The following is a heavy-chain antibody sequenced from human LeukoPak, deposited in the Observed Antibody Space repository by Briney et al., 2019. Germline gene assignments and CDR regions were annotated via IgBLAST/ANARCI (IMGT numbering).Heavy chain of an antibody. CDR3: TSRYCTTTNCYSFDI. CDR1: GFSFSTYS. J-gene: IGHJ3*02. D-gene: IGHD2-2*01. Sequence: PGGSLRRSCAASGFSFSTYSMNWVRQAPGKGLEWVSSISSSSAHIFYADSVKGRFSISRDNAKNSLYLQMNSLRVEDTAVYYCTSRYCTTTNCYSFDIWGQGTVVTVSS. V-gene: IGHV3-21*01. CDR2: ISSSSAHI.